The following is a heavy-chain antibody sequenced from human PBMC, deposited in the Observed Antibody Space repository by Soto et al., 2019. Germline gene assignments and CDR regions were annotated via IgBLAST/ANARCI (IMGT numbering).Heavy chain of an antibody. CDR1: DGSISSYF. V-gene: IGHV4-59*01. Sequence: TLSLTCTVPDGSISSYFWSWIRQPPGKGLEWIGYIYSSGSTNYNPSLKSRVTISVDTSKNQFSLKLTSVTAADTAVYYCARAGTAMVQLDYWGQGTLVTVSS. CDR2: IYSSGST. D-gene: IGHD5-18*01. CDR3: ARAGTAMVQLDY. J-gene: IGHJ4*02.